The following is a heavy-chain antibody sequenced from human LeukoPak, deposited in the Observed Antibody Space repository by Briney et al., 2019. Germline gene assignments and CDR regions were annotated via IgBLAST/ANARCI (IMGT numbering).Heavy chain of an antibody. CDR1: GFSISGYA. CDR3: AKDQVGWTSSRFDP. V-gene: IGHV3-23*01. D-gene: IGHD6-6*01. J-gene: IGHJ5*02. Sequence: GGSLRLSCAASGFSISGYAMSWVRQAPGKGLEWVSGINSNGNTYNADSVKGRFTISRDNSKNTLYLQMNSLRVEDRAVYYCAKDQVGWTSSRFDPWGQGTVVTVSS. CDR2: INSNGNT.